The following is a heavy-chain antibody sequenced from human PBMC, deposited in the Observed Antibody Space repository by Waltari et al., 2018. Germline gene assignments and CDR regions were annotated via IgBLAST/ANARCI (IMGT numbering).Heavy chain of an antibody. V-gene: IGHV4-4*07. J-gene: IGHJ3*02. CDR3: AKMAAKVGAHDAFDI. CDR2: IYANGNT. Sequence: QVQLQESGPGLIKPSEPLSLTCTVSGGSVNSYYWSWIRPPAGKGLEWIGRIYANGNTNYNPSLKTRLTMSEDMSKNQVSLSLTSVTAADTAVYYCAKMAAKVGAHDAFDIWGQGTMVTVSS. D-gene: IGHD1-26*01. CDR1: GGSVNSYY.